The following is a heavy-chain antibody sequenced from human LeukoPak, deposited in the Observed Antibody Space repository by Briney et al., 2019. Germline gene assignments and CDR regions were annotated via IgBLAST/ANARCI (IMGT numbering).Heavy chain of an antibody. V-gene: IGHV4-59*11. Sequence: PSETLSLTCTVSGGSISSHYWSWIRQPPGKGLEWIGYIYNSGRTNYNPSLMSRVTISLDTSKNQFSLKLSFVTAADTAVYYCAREGSAYDYYFDYWGQGILVTVSS. J-gene: IGHJ4*02. CDR1: GGSISSHY. CDR3: AREGSAYDYYFDY. CDR2: IYNSGRT. D-gene: IGHD5-12*01.